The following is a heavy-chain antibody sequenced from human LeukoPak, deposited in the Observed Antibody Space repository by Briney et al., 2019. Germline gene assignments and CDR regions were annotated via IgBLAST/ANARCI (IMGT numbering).Heavy chain of an antibody. CDR3: ASEEYSGSYYDS. J-gene: IGHJ4*02. CDR2: IYYSGST. CDR1: GGSFSSYY. D-gene: IGHD1-26*01. V-gene: IGHV4-59*08. Sequence: SETLSLTCAFSGGSFSSYYWSWIRQPPGKGLEWIGYIYYSGSTNYNPSLKSRVTISVDTSRNQFSLKLSSVTAADTAVYYCASEEYSGSYYDSWGQGTLVTVSS.